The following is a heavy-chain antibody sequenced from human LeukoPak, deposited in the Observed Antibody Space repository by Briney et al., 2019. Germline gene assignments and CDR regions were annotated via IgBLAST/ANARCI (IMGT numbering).Heavy chain of an antibody. J-gene: IGHJ3*02. CDR2: IYYSGST. CDR3: ARTDSSGYYYFAFDI. CDR1: GGSISSGGYY. V-gene: IGHV4-31*03. Sequence: SETLSLTCTVSGGSISSGGYYWSWIRQHPGKGLEWIGYIYYSGSTYYNPSLKSRVTISVDTSKNQFSLKLSSVTAADTAVYYCARTDSSGYYYFAFDIWGQGTMVTVSS. D-gene: IGHD3-22*01.